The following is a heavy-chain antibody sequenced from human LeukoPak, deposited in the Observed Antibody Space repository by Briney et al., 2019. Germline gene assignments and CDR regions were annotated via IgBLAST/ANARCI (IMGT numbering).Heavy chain of an antibody. CDR2: INAGNGNT. Sequence: GASVKVSCKASGYTFTSYAMHWVRQAPGQRLEWMGWINAGNGNTKYSQKFQGRVTITRDTSASTAYMELSSLRSEDTAVYYCARDKAVTTELTQYFQHWGQGTLVTVSS. J-gene: IGHJ1*01. V-gene: IGHV1-3*01. D-gene: IGHD4-11*01. CDR1: GYTFTSYA. CDR3: ARDKAVTTELTQYFQH.